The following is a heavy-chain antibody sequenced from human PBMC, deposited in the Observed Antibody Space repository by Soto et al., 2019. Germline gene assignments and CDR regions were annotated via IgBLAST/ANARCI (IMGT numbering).Heavy chain of an antibody. Sequence: QTLSLTCAISGDSVSSNSAAWNWIRQSPSRGLEWLGRTYYRSKWYNDYAVSVKSRITINPDTSKNQFSLQLNSVTPEDTAVYYCARDASPHYGHYYHYYGMDVWGQGTTVTVSS. V-gene: IGHV6-1*01. CDR1: GDSVSSNSAA. D-gene: IGHD3-10*01. CDR2: TYYRSKWYN. CDR3: ARDASPHYGHYYHYYGMDV. J-gene: IGHJ6*02.